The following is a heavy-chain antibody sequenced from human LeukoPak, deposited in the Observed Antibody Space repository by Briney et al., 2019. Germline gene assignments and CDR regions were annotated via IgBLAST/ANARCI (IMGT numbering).Heavy chain of an antibody. V-gene: IGHV3-74*01. Sequence: GGSLRLSCAASGFTFSSYWMHWVRQAPGKGLVWVSRINTDGTTTNYADSVKGRFTISRDNAKNTLYLQMNSLRAEDTAVYYCARQHSVIAVAVEPWGQGTLVTVSS. CDR3: ARQHSVIAVAVEP. CDR1: GFTFSSYW. D-gene: IGHD6-19*01. CDR2: INTDGTTT. J-gene: IGHJ5*02.